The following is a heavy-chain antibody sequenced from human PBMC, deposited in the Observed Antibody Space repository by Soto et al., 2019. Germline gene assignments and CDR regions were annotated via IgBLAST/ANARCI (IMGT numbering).Heavy chain of an antibody. D-gene: IGHD2-21*02. V-gene: IGHV3-30*18. CDR2: ISYDGSNK. J-gene: IGHJ4*02. CDR1: GFTFSSYG. CDR3: AKDLAYCGGDCQGY. Sequence: QVQLVESGGGVVQPGRSLRLSCAASGFTFSSYGMHWVRQAPGKGLEWVAVISYDGSNKYYADSVKGRFTISRDNSKNTLYLQMNSLRAEDTAVYYCAKDLAYCGGDCQGYWGQGTQVTVSS.